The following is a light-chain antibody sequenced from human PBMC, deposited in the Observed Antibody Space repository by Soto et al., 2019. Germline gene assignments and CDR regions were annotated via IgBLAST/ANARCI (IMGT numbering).Light chain of an antibody. CDR2: GAS. CDR1: QSVSSNY. V-gene: IGKV3-20*01. CDR3: QQHGSSPMYT. Sequence: EIVLTQSPGTLSLSPGKRATLSCRASQSVSSNYLAWYQQKPGQAPRLLIYGASSRATGIPDRFSGSGSGTDFTLTISRLEPEDSAVYHCQQHGSSPMYTFGQGTKLEIK. J-gene: IGKJ2*01.